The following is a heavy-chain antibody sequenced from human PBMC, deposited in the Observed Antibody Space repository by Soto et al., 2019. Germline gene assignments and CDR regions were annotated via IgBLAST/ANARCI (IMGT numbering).Heavy chain of an antibody. CDR2: IIPIFGTA. CDR1: GGTFSSYA. D-gene: IGHD4-17*01. Sequence: SVKVSCKASGGTFSSYAISWVRQAPGQRLEWMGGIIPIFGTANYAQKFQGRVTITADESTSTAYMELSSLRSEDTAVYYCARAYGDYGHYYYYYGMDVWGQGTTVTVSS. V-gene: IGHV1-69*13. CDR3: ARAYGDYGHYYYYYGMDV. J-gene: IGHJ6*02.